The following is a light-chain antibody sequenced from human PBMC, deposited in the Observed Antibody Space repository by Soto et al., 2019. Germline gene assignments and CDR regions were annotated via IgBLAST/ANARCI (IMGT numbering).Light chain of an antibody. V-gene: IGKV3-20*01. Sequence: EIVLTQSPGTLCLSPGERATLSWRASQSVSSSYLAWYQQKPGQAPRLLIYSAPSRATGIPDRFSGSGSGTDFTLTISRLEPEDSAVYYCQQYGRSLITFGQGTRLEIK. CDR1: QSVSSSY. J-gene: IGKJ5*01. CDR2: SAP. CDR3: QQYGRSLIT.